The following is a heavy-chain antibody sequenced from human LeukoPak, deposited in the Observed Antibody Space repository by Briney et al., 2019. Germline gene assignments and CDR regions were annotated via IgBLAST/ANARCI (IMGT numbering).Heavy chain of an antibody. CDR1: GASITNDDYY. CDR3: ARRAPFSNWFDP. Sequence: SETLSLTCTVSGASITNDDYYWSWIRQHPGRGLEWIGYIYFSGSTYYNPTLKSRTSVSVDTSKSQFSLRLTSVTAADTAVYYCARRAPFSNWFDPWGQGTLVIVSS. CDR2: IYFSGST. V-gene: IGHV4-31*03. J-gene: IGHJ5*02. D-gene: IGHD2-2*01.